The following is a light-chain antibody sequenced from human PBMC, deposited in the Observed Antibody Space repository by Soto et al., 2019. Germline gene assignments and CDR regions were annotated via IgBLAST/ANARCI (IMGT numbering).Light chain of an antibody. CDR2: GTS. CDR1: QSVSTKY. J-gene: IGKJ3*01. V-gene: IGKV3-20*01. CDR3: QQYGGSPFT. Sequence: EIVLTQSPGTLSLSPGERVMLSCRASQSVSTKYLAWYQQKHGQAPRLLIYGTSSRATGTPDSFSGSGSGTDFTLTISRLEPEDVAVYYCQQYGGSPFTFGPGTKVDIK.